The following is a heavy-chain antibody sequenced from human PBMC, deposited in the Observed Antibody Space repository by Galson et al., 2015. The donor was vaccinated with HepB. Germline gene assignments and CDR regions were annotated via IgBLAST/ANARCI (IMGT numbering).Heavy chain of an antibody. Sequence: SLRLSCAASGFTVSNDYMSWVRQAPGKGLQWVSVIYSGGSIYYADSVKGRFTISRDNSKDTLYLQMNSLRAEDTAVYYCARVARALDWYFDVWGRGTLVTVSS. CDR1: GFTVSNDY. J-gene: IGHJ2*01. CDR3: ARVARALDWYFDV. CDR2: IYSGGSI. V-gene: IGHV3-66*01. D-gene: IGHD3-3*02.